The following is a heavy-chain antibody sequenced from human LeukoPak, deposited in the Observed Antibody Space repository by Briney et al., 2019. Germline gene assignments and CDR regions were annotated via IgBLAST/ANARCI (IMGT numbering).Heavy chain of an antibody. CDR3: AKPLGGNYPQPFDY. D-gene: IGHD1-26*01. Sequence: GSLRLSCAASGFTFSSYGMYWVRQAPGKGLEGVAYIRYDATNKFYVDSVKGRFTISRDNSKNTLYLQMNSLRAEDTALYYCAKPLGGNYPQPFDYWGQGTLVTVSS. CDR2: IRYDATNK. CDR1: GFTFSSYG. V-gene: IGHV3-30*02. J-gene: IGHJ4*02.